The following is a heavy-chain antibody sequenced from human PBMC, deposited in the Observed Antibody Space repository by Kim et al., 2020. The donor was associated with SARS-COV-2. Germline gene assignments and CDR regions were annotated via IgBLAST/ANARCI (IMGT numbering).Heavy chain of an antibody. CDR3: ARVYGSGSYFDWYFDL. D-gene: IGHD3-10*01. V-gene: IGHV3-21*01. Sequence: GGSLRLSCAASGFTFSSYSMNWVRQAPGKGLEWVSSISSSSSYIYYADSVKGRFTISRDNAKNSLYLQMNSLRAEDTAVYYCARVYGSGSYFDWYFDLWGRGTLVTVSS. CDR2: ISSSSSYI. J-gene: IGHJ2*01. CDR1: GFTFSSYS.